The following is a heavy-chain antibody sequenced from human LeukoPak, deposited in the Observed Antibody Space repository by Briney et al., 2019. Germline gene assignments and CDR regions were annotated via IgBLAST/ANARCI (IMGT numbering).Heavy chain of an antibody. V-gene: IGHV3-23*01. CDR1: GFTFSSYA. D-gene: IGHD2-2*01. J-gene: IGHJ4*02. CDR2: ISGSGGST. Sequence: GGSLRLSCAASGFTFSSYAMSWVRQAPGKGLEWVSAISGSGGSTYYADSVEGRFTISRDNSKNTLYLQMNSLRAEDTAVYYCANSAPGDIVVVPAAADTKILFDYWGQGTLVTVSS. CDR3: ANSAPGDIVVVPAAADTKILFDY.